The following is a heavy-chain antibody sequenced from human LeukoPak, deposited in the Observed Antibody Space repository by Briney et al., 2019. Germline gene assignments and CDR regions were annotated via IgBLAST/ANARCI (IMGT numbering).Heavy chain of an antibody. CDR3: ARDRGYGSGSYYKN. Sequence: GGSLRLSCVASGFSFSNWMTWVRQVPGKGLEWVANIKRDGSEKYYVDSVKGRFTISRDNAKNSLYLQMNSLRAEDTAVYYCARDRGYGSGSYYKNWGQGTLVTVSS. V-gene: IGHV3-7*01. D-gene: IGHD3-10*01. CDR2: IKRDGSEK. CDR1: GFSFSNW. J-gene: IGHJ4*02.